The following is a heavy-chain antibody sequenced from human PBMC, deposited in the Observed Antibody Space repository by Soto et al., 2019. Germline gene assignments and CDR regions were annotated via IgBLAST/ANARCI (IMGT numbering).Heavy chain of an antibody. CDR2: INHSGST. D-gene: IGHD3-3*01. CDR1: GGSFSGYY. V-gene: IGHV4-34*01. Sequence: SETLSLTCAVYGGSFSGYYWSWIRQPPGKGLEWIGEINHSGSTNYNPSPKSRVTISVDTSKNQFSLKLSSVTAADTAVYYCARVRTIFGVVYTPYYYYYGMDVWGQGTTVTVSS. J-gene: IGHJ6*02. CDR3: ARVRTIFGVVYTPYYYYYGMDV.